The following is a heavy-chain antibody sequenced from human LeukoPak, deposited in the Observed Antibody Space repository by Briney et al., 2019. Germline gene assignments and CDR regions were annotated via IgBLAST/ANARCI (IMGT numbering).Heavy chain of an antibody. CDR3: ARSPIYTRTTDY. D-gene: IGHD1-7*01. CDR1: GYTFTGYY. J-gene: IGHJ4*02. Sequence: GASVKVSCKASGYTFTGYYMHWVRQAPGQGLEWMGRINPNSGGTNYAQKFQGRVTMTRDTSISTAYMELSRLRSDDTAVYYCARSPIYTRTTDYWGQGTLVTVSS. CDR2: INPNSGGT. V-gene: IGHV1-2*06.